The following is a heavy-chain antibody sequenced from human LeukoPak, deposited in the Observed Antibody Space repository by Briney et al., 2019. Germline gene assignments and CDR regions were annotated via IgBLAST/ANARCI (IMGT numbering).Heavy chain of an antibody. CDR2: ISSSGSTI. D-gene: IGHD3-22*01. V-gene: IGHV3-48*03. J-gene: IGHJ6*02. CDR3: VLWSSGSYDRKDYYYYGMDV. CDR1: GFTFSSYE. Sequence: GGSLRLSCAASGFTFSSYEMNWVRQAPGKGPEWVSYISSSGSTIYYADSVKGRFTISRDNAKNSLYLQMNSLRAEDTAVYYCVLWSSGSYDRKDYYYYGMDVWGQGTTVTVSS.